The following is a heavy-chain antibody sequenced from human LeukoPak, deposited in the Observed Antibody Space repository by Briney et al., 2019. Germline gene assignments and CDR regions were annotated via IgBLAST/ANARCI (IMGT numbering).Heavy chain of an antibody. CDR1: GFTFSNHG. V-gene: IGHV3-30*02. CDR3: ARVPYYDSVVYYDY. Sequence: PGGSLRLSCAVSGFTFSNHGMHWVRQAPGEGLEWVAFIRYDGSDEYYADSVKGRFTISRDNSKNTLFLQMNSLRAEDTAVYYCARVPYYDSVVYYDYWGQGTLVTVSS. D-gene: IGHD3-22*01. J-gene: IGHJ4*02. CDR2: IRYDGSDE.